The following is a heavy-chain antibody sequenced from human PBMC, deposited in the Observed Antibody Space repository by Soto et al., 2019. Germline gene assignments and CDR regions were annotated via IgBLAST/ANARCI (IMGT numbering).Heavy chain of an antibody. J-gene: IGHJ4*02. CDR3: ACDYRDY. Sequence: EVQLVESGGGLVQAGGSLRLSCAVSGFTFSDHHMDWVRQAPGKGLEWVGRSRNKADSYTPEYAASVKGRFTISRDDSKNSLYLQVDSLKTDDTAVYYCACDYRDYWGPGTLVTVSS. CDR1: GFTFSDHH. V-gene: IGHV3-72*01. D-gene: IGHD4-17*01. CDR2: SRNKADSYTP.